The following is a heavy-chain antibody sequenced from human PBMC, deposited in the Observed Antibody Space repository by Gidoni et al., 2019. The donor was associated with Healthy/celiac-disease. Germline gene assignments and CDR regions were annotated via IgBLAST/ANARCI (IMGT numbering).Heavy chain of an antibody. Sequence: QVQLQESGPGLVKPSQTLSLTCTVSGGSISSGSYYWSWIRQPAGKGLEWIGRIYTSGSTNYNPSLKSRVTISVDTSKNQFSLKLSSVTAADTAVYYCARNRYDSSGYPVWYFDLRGRGTLVTVSS. D-gene: IGHD3-22*01. CDR2: IYTSGST. V-gene: IGHV4-61*02. J-gene: IGHJ2*01. CDR3: ARNRYDSSGYPVWYFDL. CDR1: GGSISSGSYY.